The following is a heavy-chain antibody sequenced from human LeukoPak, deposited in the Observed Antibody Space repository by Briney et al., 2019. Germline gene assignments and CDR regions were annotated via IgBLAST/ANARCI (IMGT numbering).Heavy chain of an antibody. CDR2: IYYSGST. V-gene: IGHV4-59*08. J-gene: IGHJ4*02. Sequence: SETLSLTCTVTGGSISSYYWSWIRQPPGKGLEWIGYIYYSGSTNYNPSLKSRVTISVDTSKNQFSLKLSSVTAADTAVYYCARHGSSWYEKDYFDYWGQGTLVTVSS. CDR3: ARHGSSWYEKDYFDY. D-gene: IGHD6-13*01. CDR1: GGSISSYY.